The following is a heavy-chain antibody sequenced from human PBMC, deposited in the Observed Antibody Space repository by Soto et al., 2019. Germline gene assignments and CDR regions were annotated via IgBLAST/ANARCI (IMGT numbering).Heavy chain of an antibody. Sequence: ASVKVSCKASGGTFSSYAISWVRQAPGQGLEWMGGIIPIFGTANYAQKFQGRVTITADESTSTAYMELSSLRSEDTAVYYCARGHTKEPPSFQHWGQGTLVTVSS. CDR2: IIPIFGTA. CDR1: GGTFSSYA. D-gene: IGHD5-18*01. CDR3: ARGHTKEPPSFQH. J-gene: IGHJ1*01. V-gene: IGHV1-69*13.